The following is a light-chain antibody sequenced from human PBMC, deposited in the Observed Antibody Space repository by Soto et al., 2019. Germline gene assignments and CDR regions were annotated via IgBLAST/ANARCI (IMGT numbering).Light chain of an antibody. CDR1: QSVLYSSKNKNY. J-gene: IGKJ2*01. CDR3: QQYYNTLYT. V-gene: IGKV4-1*01. Sequence: DIVMTQSPDSLAVSLGERATINCKSSQSVLYSSKNKNYLAWYQHKPGQPPKLLIYWASTRESGVPDRFSGSGSGTDFTLTISSLQAEDVAVYHCQQYYNTLYTFGQGTKLDIK. CDR2: WAS.